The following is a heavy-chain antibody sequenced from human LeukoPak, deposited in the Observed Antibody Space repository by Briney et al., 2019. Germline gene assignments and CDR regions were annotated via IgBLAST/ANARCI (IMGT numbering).Heavy chain of an antibody. J-gene: IGHJ4*02. CDR3: ARGDGNFDRSGYYEYYFDY. CDR2: ISGSGGRT. Sequence: GGSLRLSCVASGFSFSVYAMSWVRQAPGKGLEWVSGISGSGGRTYSADSVKGRFTISRDNSRKTLYLQMNSLRAEDTAVYYCARGDGNFDRSGYYEYYFDYWGQGTLVTVSS. V-gene: IGHV3-23*01. CDR1: GFSFSVYA. D-gene: IGHD3-22*01.